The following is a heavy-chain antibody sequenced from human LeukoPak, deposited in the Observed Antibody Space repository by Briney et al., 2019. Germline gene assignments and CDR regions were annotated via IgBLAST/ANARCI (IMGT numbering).Heavy chain of an antibody. CDR3: AHAVEMDAFDI. CDR1: GGTFSSYA. V-gene: IGHV1-69*01. D-gene: IGHD5-24*01. CDR2: TIPIFGTA. Sequence: SVKVSCKASGGTFSSYAISLVRQAPGQGLEWMGGTIPIFGTANYAQKFQGRVTITADESTSTAYMELSSLRSEDTAVYYCAHAVEMDAFDIWGQGTMVTVSS. J-gene: IGHJ3*02.